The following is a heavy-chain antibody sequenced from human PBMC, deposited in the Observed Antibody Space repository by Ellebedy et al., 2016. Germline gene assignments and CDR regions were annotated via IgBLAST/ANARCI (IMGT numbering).Heavy chain of an antibody. Sequence: GESLKISXAASGFMFNSFFMSWVRQAPGKGLEWVSTISAGGDNTQFADSVKGRFTVSRDNSRNTVYLQMNDLRVEDTALYYCRHGHYADYWGQGSLVTVSS. V-gene: IGHV3-23*01. CDR1: GFMFNSFF. CDR3: RHGHYADY. D-gene: IGHD3/OR15-3a*01. CDR2: ISAGGDNT. J-gene: IGHJ4*02.